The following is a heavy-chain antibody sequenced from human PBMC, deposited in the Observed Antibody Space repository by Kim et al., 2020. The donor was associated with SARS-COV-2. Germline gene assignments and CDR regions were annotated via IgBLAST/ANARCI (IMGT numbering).Heavy chain of an antibody. J-gene: IGHJ6*02. Sequence: ASVKVSCKASGDSFTTYNVHWVRQAPAQSLEWMGRINAGNGDTRYSQKFQGRVTITRDTFASTVYMQLSSLRSEDTAVYYCAKAGGPSVPKYSNTLDVWGPGTTVTVSS. CDR2: INAGNGDT. CDR3: AKAGGPSVPKYSNTLDV. CDR1: GDSFTTYN. D-gene: IGHD2-21*01. V-gene: IGHV1-3*01.